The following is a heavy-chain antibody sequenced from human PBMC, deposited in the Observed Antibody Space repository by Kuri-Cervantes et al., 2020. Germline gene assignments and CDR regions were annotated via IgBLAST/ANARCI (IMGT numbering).Heavy chain of an antibody. CDR2: ISSSSSYI. CDR1: GFTFSSHS. V-gene: IGHV3-21*04. J-gene: IGHJ4*02. CDR3: ARFSDSGYTFEV. D-gene: IGHD6-25*01. Sequence: GESLKISCAASGFTFSSHSMNWVRQAPGKGLEWISSISSSSSYIYYAASVKGRFTISRDNSKNTLYLQMNSLRDEDTAMYYCARFSDSGYTFEVWGQGTLVTVSS.